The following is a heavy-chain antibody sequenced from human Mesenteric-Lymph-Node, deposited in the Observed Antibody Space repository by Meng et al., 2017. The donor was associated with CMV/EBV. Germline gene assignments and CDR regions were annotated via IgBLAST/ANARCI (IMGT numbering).Heavy chain of an antibody. D-gene: IGHD3-16*01. CDR2: IQYDGSNE. Sequence: GESLKISCAVSGFTFSNYGMHWVRPAPGKGLEWVTFIQYDGSNEYSAGSVKGRFTISRDSSKNTLYLRMNSLRGEDTAVYYCAKDQGRYDRNFDYWGQGTLVTVSS. V-gene: IGHV3-30*02. J-gene: IGHJ4*02. CDR3: AKDQGRYDRNFDY. CDR1: GFTFSNYG.